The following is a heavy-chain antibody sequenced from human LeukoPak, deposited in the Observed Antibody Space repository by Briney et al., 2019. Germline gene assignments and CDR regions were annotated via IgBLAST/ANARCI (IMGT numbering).Heavy chain of an antibody. J-gene: IGHJ6*02. CDR2: IYYSGGT. Sequence: NPSETLSLTCTVSGGSISSSSYYWGWIRQPPGKGLEWIGSIYYSGGTYYNPSLKSRVTISVDTSKNQFSLKLSSVTAADTAVYYCARQANCSGGSCWYYYYYYGMDVWGQGTTVTVSS. CDR1: GGSISSSSYY. V-gene: IGHV4-39*01. D-gene: IGHD2-15*01. CDR3: ARQANCSGGSCWYYYYYYGMDV.